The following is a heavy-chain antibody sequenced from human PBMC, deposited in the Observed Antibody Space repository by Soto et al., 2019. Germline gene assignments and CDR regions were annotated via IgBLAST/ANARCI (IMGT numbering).Heavy chain of an antibody. D-gene: IGHD3-22*01. V-gene: IGHV1-18*01. CDR3: ARALHRTHYYDSSGYYYPLPHF. Sequence: ASVKVSCKASGYTFTSYGISWVRQAPGQGLEWMGWISAYNGNTNYAQKLQGRVTMTTDTSTSTAYMELRSLRSGDTAVYYCARALHRTHYYDSSGYYYPLPHFWGQGTLVTAPQ. CDR1: GYTFTSYG. J-gene: IGHJ4*02. CDR2: ISAYNGNT.